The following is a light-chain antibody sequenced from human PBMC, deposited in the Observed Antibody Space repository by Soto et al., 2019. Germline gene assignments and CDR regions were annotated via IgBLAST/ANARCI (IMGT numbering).Light chain of an antibody. CDR2: GNS. V-gene: IGLV1-40*01. Sequence: QSVLTQPPSVSGAPGQGVTISCTGSSSNIGAGYDVHWYQQLPGTAPKLLIYGNSNRPSGVPDRFSGSKSGTSASLAITVLQAEEEADYYCQSYDSSLSGYVFGTGTKVTVL. J-gene: IGLJ1*01. CDR3: QSYDSSLSGYV. CDR1: SSNIGAGYD.